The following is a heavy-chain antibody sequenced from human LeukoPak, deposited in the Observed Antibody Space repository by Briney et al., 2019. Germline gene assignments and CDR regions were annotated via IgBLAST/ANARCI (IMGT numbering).Heavy chain of an antibody. D-gene: IGHD3-10*01. Sequence: SETLSLTCTVSGYSISSGYYWGWIRQPPGKGLEWIGSIYHSGSTYYNPSLKSRVTISVDTSKNQFSLKLSSVTAADTAVYYCARDLRAGLWFGELPFDYWGQGTLVTVSA. CDR2: IYHSGST. V-gene: IGHV4-38-2*02. J-gene: IGHJ4*02. CDR1: GYSISSGYY. CDR3: ARDLRAGLWFGELPFDY.